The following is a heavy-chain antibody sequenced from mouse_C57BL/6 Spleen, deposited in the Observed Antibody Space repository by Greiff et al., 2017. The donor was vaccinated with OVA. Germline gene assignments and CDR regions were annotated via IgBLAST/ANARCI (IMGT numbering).Heavy chain of an antibody. D-gene: IGHD4-1*01. CDR1: GYTFTSYW. CDR2: IYPSDSET. CDR3: ARERVKLGPFDY. Sequence: QVQLQQSGAELVRPGSSVKLSCKASGYTFTSYWMDWVKQRPGQGLEWIGNIYPSDSETHYNQKFKDKATLTVDKSSSTAYMQLSSLTSEDSAVYYCARERVKLGPFDYWGQGTTLTVSS. V-gene: IGHV1-61*01. J-gene: IGHJ2*01.